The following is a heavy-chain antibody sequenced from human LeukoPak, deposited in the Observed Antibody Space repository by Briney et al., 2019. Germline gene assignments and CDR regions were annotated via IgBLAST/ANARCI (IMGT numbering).Heavy chain of an antibody. CDR1: GFTFSSYA. D-gene: IGHD1-7*01. CDR2: ISYDGSNK. J-gene: IGHJ3*02. V-gene: IGHV3-30-3*01. CDR3: ARDGRYNWNYVLWAFDI. Sequence: HTGGSLRLSCAASGFTFSSYAMHWVRQAPGKGLEWVAVISYDGSNKYYADSVKGRFTISRDNSKNTLYLQMNSLRAEDTAVYYCARDGRYNWNYVLWAFDIWGQGTMVTVSS.